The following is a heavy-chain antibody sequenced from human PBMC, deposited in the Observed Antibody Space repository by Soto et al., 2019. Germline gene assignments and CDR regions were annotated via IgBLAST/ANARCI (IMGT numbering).Heavy chain of an antibody. Sequence: GGSLRLSCAASGFTFSSYAMHWVRQAPGKGLEWVAVISYDGSNKYYADSVKGRFTISRDNSKNTLYLQMNSLRAEDTAVYYCARDSPGYSSSWYAFDIWGQGTMVTVSS. CDR1: GFTFSSYA. J-gene: IGHJ3*02. V-gene: IGHV3-30-3*01. CDR2: ISYDGSNK. CDR3: ARDSPGYSSSWYAFDI. D-gene: IGHD6-13*01.